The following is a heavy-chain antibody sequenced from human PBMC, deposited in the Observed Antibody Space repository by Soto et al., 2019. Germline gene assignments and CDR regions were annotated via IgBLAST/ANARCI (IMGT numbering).Heavy chain of an antibody. Sequence: GGSLRLSCAASGFTVSSNYMSWVRQAPGKGLEWVSVIYSGGSTYYADSVKGRFTISRDNSKNTLYLQMNSLRAEDTAVYYCARDDDFYGMDVWGQGTTVTVSS. CDR3: ARDDDFYGMDV. CDR2: IYSGGST. V-gene: IGHV3-53*01. CDR1: GFTVSSNY. J-gene: IGHJ6*02. D-gene: IGHD3-3*01.